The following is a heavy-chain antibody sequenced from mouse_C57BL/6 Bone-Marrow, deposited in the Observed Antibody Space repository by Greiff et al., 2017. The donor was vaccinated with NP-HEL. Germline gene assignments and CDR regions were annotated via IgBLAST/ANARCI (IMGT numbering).Heavy chain of an antibody. D-gene: IGHD3-3*01. Sequence: EVQGVESGGGLVKPGGSLKLSCAASGFTFSSYAMSWVRQTPEKRLEWVATISDGGSYTSYPDNVKGRFTISRDNAKNTLYLQMSHLKSENTTMYYCAREGGRFPYYFSYWGQGTTLTVSS. J-gene: IGHJ2*01. CDR2: ISDGGSYT. CDR1: GFTFSSYA. V-gene: IGHV5-4*01. CDR3: AREGGRFPYYFSY.